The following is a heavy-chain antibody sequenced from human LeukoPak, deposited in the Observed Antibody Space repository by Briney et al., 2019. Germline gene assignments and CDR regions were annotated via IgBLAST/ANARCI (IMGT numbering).Heavy chain of an antibody. D-gene: IGHD3-3*01. CDR2: ISAYNGNT. J-gene: IGHJ6*03. CDR3: ARVYYDFWGGYYNRWDYYYYYMDV. V-gene: IGHV1-18*01. CDR1: GYTFTSYG. Sequence: ASVKVSCKASGYTFTSYGISWVRQAPGQGLELMGWISAYNGNTNYAQKLQGRVTMTTDTSTSTAYMELRSLRSDDTAVYYCARVYYDFWGGYYNRWDYYYYYMDVWGKGTTVTVSS.